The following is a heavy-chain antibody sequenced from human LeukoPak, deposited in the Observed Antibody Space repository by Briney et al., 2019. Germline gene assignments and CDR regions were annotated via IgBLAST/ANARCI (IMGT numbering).Heavy chain of an antibody. CDR1: GFTFSSYG. V-gene: IGHV3-33*01. CDR2: IWYDGSNK. Sequence: PGRSLRLSCAESGFTFSSYGMHWVRQAPGKGLEWVAVIWYDGSNKYYADSVKGRFTISRDNSKNTLYLQMNSLRAEDTAVYYCAREGRVVPAAMRNYYYGMDVWGKGTTVTVSS. J-gene: IGHJ6*04. CDR3: AREGRVVPAAMRNYYYGMDV. D-gene: IGHD2-2*01.